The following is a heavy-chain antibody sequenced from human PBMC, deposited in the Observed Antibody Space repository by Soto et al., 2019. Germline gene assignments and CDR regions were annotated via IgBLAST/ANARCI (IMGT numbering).Heavy chain of an antibody. D-gene: IGHD3-22*01. V-gene: IGHV4-59*01. Sequence: PSETLSLTCTVSGGSISSYYWSWIRQPPGKGLEWIGYIYYSGSTNYNPSLKSRVTISVDTSKNQFSLKLSSVTAADTAVYYCARSWGGFYDDWGQGTVVTVSS. CDR1: GGSISSYY. J-gene: IGHJ4*03. CDR2: IYYSGST. CDR3: ARSWGGFYDD.